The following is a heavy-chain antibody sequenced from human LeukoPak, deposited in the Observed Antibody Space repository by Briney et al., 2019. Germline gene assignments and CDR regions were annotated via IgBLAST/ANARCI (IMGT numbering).Heavy chain of an antibody. V-gene: IGHV4-34*01. CDR3: ARVLQHYYMDV. CDR1: GGSFSGYH. CDR2: INHSGST. J-gene: IGHJ6*03. Sequence: SETLSLTCAVYGGSFSGYHWSWIRQPPGKGLEWIGEINHSGSTNYNPSLKSRVTISVDTSKNQFSLKLSSVTAADTAVYYCARVLQHYYMDVWGKGTTVTVSS. D-gene: IGHD2/OR15-2a*01.